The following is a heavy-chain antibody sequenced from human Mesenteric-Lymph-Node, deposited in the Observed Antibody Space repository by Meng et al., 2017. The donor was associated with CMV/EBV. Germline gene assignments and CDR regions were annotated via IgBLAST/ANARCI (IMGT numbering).Heavy chain of an antibody. J-gene: IGHJ6*02. V-gene: IGHV3-11*04. CDR3: ATSCSSTSCYDYYYYHGMDV. Sequence: GGSLRLSCAASGFTFSDYYMNWIRQTPGKGLEWLSYISDSGTTRYYADSVKGRFTISRDNTENSLYLQMNSLRVEDTAVYYCATSCSSTSCYDYYYYHGMDVWGQGTTVTVSS. CDR2: ISDSGTTR. CDR1: GFTFSDYY. D-gene: IGHD2-2*01.